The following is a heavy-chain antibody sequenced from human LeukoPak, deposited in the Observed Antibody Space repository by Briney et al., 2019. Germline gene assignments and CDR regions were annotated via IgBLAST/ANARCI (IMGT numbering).Heavy chain of an antibody. CDR2: IYSGGST. Sequence: GGSLRLSCAASGFTVSSNYMSWVRQAPGKGLEWVSVIYSGGSTYYADSVKGRFTISRRNSKNTLYLQMYSLRAEDTAVYYCARAPEWLIFDYWGQGTLVTVSS. J-gene: IGHJ4*02. CDR3: ARAPEWLIFDY. V-gene: IGHV3-53*04. CDR1: GFTVSSNY. D-gene: IGHD6-19*01.